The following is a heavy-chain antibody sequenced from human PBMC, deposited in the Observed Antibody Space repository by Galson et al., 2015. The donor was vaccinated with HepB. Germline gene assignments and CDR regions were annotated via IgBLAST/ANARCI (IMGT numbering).Heavy chain of an antibody. V-gene: IGHV3-30*02. D-gene: IGHD6-13*01. CDR1: GFPFSSYG. Sequence: LRLSCAASGFPFSSYGMHWVRQAPGKGLEWVAFIRYDGSNKYYADSVKGRFTISRDNSKNTLYLQMNSLRAEDTAVYYCAKDPGSSWYGRYNWFDPWGQGTLVTVSS. CDR2: IRYDGSNK. CDR3: AKDPGSSWYGRYNWFDP. J-gene: IGHJ5*02.